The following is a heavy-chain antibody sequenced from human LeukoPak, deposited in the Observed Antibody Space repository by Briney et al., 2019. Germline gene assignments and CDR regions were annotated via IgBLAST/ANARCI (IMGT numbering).Heavy chain of an antibody. Sequence: SETLSLTCTVSGGSISSSSYYWGWIRQPPGKGLEWIGSIYYSGSTYYNPSLESRVTISVDTSKNQFSLKLSSVTAADTAVYYCARAPGWVGGQGTLVTVSS. J-gene: IGHJ4*02. D-gene: IGHD1-1*01. CDR3: ARAPGWV. CDR1: GGSISSSSYY. V-gene: IGHV4-39*07. CDR2: IYYSGST.